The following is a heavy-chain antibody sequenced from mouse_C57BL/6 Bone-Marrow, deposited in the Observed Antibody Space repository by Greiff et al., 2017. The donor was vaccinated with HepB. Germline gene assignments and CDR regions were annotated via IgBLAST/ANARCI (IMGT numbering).Heavy chain of an antibody. CDR3: TPIYYDYPYALDY. Sequence: EVQLQQSGAELVRPGASVKLSCTASGFNIKDDYMHWVKQRPEQGLEWIGWINPENGDTEYASKFKGKATITADTSSNTAYMQLSSLTSEDTAVYYGTPIYYDYPYALDYWGQGTSVPVSS. V-gene: IGHV14-4*01. CDR1: GFNIKDDY. J-gene: IGHJ4*01. CDR2: INPENGDT. D-gene: IGHD2-4*01.